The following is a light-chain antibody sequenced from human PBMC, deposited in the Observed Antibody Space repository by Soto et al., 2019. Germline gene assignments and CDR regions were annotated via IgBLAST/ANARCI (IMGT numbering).Light chain of an antibody. V-gene: IGKV3-11*01. Sequence: EIVLTQSPATLSLSPGERVTLSCRASPSVSSYLAWYQQKAGQAPRLLIYDASNRATGIPVRFSGSGSGTDFTLTISSLEPEDFAVYYCQQRSNWPWTFGQGTKVEIK. CDR1: PSVSSY. J-gene: IGKJ1*01. CDR2: DAS. CDR3: QQRSNWPWT.